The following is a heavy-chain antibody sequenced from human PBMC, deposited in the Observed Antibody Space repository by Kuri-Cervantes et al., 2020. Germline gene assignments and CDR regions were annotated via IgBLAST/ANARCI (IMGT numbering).Heavy chain of an antibody. D-gene: IGHD2-2*01. V-gene: IGHV4-39*07. Sequence: SETLSLTCTVSGGSISSSSYYWAWIRQPPGKGLEWIGSIYYSGSTYYNPSLKSRVTISVDTSKNQFSLKLTSVTAADTALYYCARADPDCSSASCYLPSGRHYYYYYMDVWGKGTTVTVSS. CDR2: IYYSGST. CDR1: GGSISSSSYY. CDR3: ARADPDCSSASCYLPSGRHYYYYYMDV. J-gene: IGHJ6*03.